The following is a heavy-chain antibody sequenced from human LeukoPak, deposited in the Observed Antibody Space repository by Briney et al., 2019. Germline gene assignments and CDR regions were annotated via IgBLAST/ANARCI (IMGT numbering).Heavy chain of an antibody. J-gene: IGHJ4*02. CDR3: ASGASPYSGSYYGFDY. D-gene: IGHD1-26*01. CDR2: IYPGDSDT. Sequence: GESLKISCKGSGYSFPSYLIGWVRQMPEKGLEWMGIIYPGDSDTRYSPSFQGQVTISADKSISTAYLQWSSLKASDTAMYYCASGASPYSGSYYGFDYWGQGTLVTVSS. V-gene: IGHV5-51*01. CDR1: GYSFPSYL.